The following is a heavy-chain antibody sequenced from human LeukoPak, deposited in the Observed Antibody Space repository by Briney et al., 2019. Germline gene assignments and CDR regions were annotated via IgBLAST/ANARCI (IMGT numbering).Heavy chain of an antibody. D-gene: IGHD2-21*01. CDR1: GFTFSSYG. J-gene: IGHJ4*02. Sequence: PGGSLRLSCTASGFTFSSYGMTWVRQAQGKGLEWVSSIGGSGLDTYYPDSVKGRFFISRDNAKNTLYLQMNSLGVEDTAVFFCAKEGVILGPSHFDHWGQGTLVTVSS. CDR2: IGGSGLDT. V-gene: IGHV3-23*01. CDR3: AKEGVILGPSHFDH.